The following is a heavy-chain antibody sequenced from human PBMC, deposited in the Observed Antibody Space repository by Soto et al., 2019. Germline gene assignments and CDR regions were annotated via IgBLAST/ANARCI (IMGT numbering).Heavy chain of an antibody. Sequence: ASVKVSCKASGYNFISHHIHWVRQAPGQGLEWMGWMNPNSGNTGYAQKFQGRVTMTRNTSISTAYMELSSLRSEDTAVYYCARAKGWDVLMVYAGTETYYFDYWGQGTLVTVSS. CDR2: MNPNSGNT. CDR1: GYNFISHH. V-gene: IGHV1-8*01. D-gene: IGHD2-8*01. J-gene: IGHJ4*02. CDR3: ARAKGWDVLMVYAGTETYYFDY.